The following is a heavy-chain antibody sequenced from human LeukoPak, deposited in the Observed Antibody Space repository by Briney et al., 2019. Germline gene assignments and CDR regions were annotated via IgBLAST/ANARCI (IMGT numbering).Heavy chain of an antibody. V-gene: IGHV3-48*04. D-gene: IGHD3-10*01. J-gene: IGHJ4*02. CDR2: IRSSGTST. CDR1: GFTFSSFS. CDR3: ARMNYVSSGWGAPFDY. Sequence: GGSLRLSCAASGFTFSSFSMNWVRQAPGKGLEWVSYIRSSGTSTDYTGSVKGRFTISRDNAKNSLYLQMNSLRAEDTAVYYCARMNYVSSGWGAPFDYWGQGTLVTVSS.